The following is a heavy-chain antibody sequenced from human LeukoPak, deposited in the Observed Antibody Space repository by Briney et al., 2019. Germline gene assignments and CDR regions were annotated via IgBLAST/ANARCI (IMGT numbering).Heavy chain of an antibody. CDR1: GYTFTSYY. J-gene: IGHJ5*02. V-gene: IGHV1-46*01. D-gene: IGHD3-22*01. Sequence: ASVKISCKSSGYTFTSYYMYWVRQAPGQGLGWVALINPSGGSTNYAQKFQGRVTMTRDMSTSTVYLEVNSLRSEDTAVYYCARGVHVRKYDSNQNCFDPWGQGTLVTVSS. CDR2: INPSGGST. CDR3: ARGVHVRKYDSNQNCFDP.